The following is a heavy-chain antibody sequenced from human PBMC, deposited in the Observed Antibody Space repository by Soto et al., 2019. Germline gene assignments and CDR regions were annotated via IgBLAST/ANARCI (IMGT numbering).Heavy chain of an antibody. CDR3: ARDYCTNGVCLDAFDI. J-gene: IGHJ3*02. V-gene: IGHV3-30*04. D-gene: IGHD2-8*01. CDR2: ISYDGSNK. Sequence: GGSLRLSCAASGFTFSSYAMYWVRQAPGKGLEWVAVISYDGSNKYYADSVKGRFTISRDNSKNTLYLQMNSLRAEDTAVYYCARDYCTNGVCLDAFDIWGQGTMVTVSS. CDR1: GFTFSSYA.